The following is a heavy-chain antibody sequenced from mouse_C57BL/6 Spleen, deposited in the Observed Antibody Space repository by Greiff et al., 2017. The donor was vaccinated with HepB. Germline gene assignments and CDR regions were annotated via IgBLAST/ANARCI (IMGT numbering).Heavy chain of an antibody. V-gene: IGHV1-53*01. Sequence: VQLQQSGTELVKPGASVKLSCKASGYTFTSYWMHWVKQRPGQGLEWIGNINPSNGGTNYNEKFKSKATLTVDKSSSTAYMQPSSLTSEDSAVYYCARDGSPESYWYFDVWGTGTTVTVSS. CDR2: INPSNGGT. J-gene: IGHJ1*03. D-gene: IGHD1-1*01. CDR3: ARDGSPESYWYFDV. CDR1: GYTFTSYW.